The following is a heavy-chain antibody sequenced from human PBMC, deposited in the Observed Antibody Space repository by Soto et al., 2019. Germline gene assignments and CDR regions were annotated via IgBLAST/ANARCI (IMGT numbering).Heavy chain of an antibody. Sequence: QVQLQESGPGLVKPSQTLSLTCTVSGGSISTGGYYWSWIRQHPGRGLEWIGYIYHSGMTFSNPSLQSRVAVSIDTSKTKFSLKLGSVTAADTAVYYCATVRWELHDAFDIWGQGTMVSVSS. CDR1: GGSISTGGYY. D-gene: IGHD1-26*01. CDR2: IYHSGMT. J-gene: IGHJ3*02. CDR3: ATVRWELHDAFDI. V-gene: IGHV4-31*03.